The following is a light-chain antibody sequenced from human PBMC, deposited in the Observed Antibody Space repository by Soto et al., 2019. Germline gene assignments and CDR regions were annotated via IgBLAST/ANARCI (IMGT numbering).Light chain of an antibody. CDR1: QSVLYSSNNKNY. CDR3: QQYYSLAT. V-gene: IGKV4-1*01. CDR2: WAS. J-gene: IGKJ4*01. Sequence: DIVMTQSPDSLAVSLGERATINCKSSQSVLYSSNNKNYLAWYQQKPGQPPKLLIYWASTRESGVPDRFSGSGSGKDFTLTISRLQAEDVAVYYCQQYYSLATFGGGTKVEIK.